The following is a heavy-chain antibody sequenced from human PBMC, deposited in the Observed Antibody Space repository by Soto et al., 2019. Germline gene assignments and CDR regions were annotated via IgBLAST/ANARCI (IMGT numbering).Heavy chain of an antibody. Sequence: LSLTCTVSGGSFSGYFWAWIRQPPGKGLEWLAEINHSGITNYNPSVESRVSMSVDTSKNQFSLRLYSVTAADTATYYCVRLGDSWGQGALVTVSS. CDR2: INHSGIT. CDR3: VRLGDS. V-gene: IGHV4-34*01. J-gene: IGHJ4*02. CDR1: GGSFSGYF. D-gene: IGHD3-10*01.